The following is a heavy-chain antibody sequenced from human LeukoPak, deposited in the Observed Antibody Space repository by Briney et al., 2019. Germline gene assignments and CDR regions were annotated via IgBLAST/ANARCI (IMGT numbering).Heavy chain of an antibody. D-gene: IGHD3-22*01. Sequence: PGGSLRLSCAASGFTFGSYAMTWVRQAPGKGLEWVAAIGGAGTYYADSVKGRFTISRDSSKNTLYLQMNSLRAEDTAVYFCAKAVVVAYYFDYWGQGTLVTVSS. J-gene: IGHJ4*02. CDR1: GFTFGSYA. CDR3: AKAVVVAYYFDY. CDR2: IGGAGT. V-gene: IGHV3-23*01.